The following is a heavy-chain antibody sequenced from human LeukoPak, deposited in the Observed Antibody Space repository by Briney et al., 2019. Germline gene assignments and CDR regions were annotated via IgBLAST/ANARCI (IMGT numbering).Heavy chain of an antibody. CDR1: GYTFTSYD. J-gene: IGHJ3*02. Sequence: ASVKVSCKTSGYTFTSYDLNWVRQAPGQGLEWMGWISAYNGYTNYAQKLQGRVTITTDTSTSTAYMELRSLRSDDTAVYYCARAGWYELPRYAFDIWGQGTMVTVSS. V-gene: IGHV1-18*01. CDR2: ISAYNGYT. D-gene: IGHD6-19*01. CDR3: ARAGWYELPRYAFDI.